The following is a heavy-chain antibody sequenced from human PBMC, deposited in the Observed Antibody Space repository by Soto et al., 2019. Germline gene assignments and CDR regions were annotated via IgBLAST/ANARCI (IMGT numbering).Heavy chain of an antibody. J-gene: IGHJ6*02. V-gene: IGHV6-1*01. D-gene: IGHD2-15*01. CDR3: ARETLYGSGGSCYPPGEEYCYYGMDV. CDR1: GDSVSSNSAA. CDR2: TYYRSKWYN. Sequence: SQTLSLTCAISGDSVSSNSAAWNWIRQSPSRGLEWLGRTYYRSKWYNDYAVSVKSRITINPDTSKNQFSLQLNSVTPEDTAVNYCARETLYGSGGSCYPPGEEYCYYGMDVWGQGTTVTVSS.